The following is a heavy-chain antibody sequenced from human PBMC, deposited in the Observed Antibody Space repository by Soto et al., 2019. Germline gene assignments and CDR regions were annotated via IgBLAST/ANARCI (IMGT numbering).Heavy chain of an antibody. CDR2: ISGSGGST. D-gene: IGHD3-22*01. V-gene: IGHV3-23*01. CDR1: GFTFSSYA. CDR3: AKAITRVSSGTNWFDP. J-gene: IGHJ5*02. Sequence: HPGGSLRLSCAASGFTFSSYAMSWVRQAPGKGLEWVSAISGSGGSTYYADSVKGRFTISRDNSKNTLYLQMNSLRAEDTAVYYCAKAITRVSSGTNWFDPWGQRTLVTVSS.